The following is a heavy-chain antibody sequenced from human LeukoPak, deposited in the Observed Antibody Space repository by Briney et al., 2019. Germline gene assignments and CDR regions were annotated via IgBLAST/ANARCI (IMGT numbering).Heavy chain of an antibody. CDR2: ISSAGRTI. CDR3: ANFYYYYGMDV. CDR1: GFTFSSYE. Sequence: GGSLRLSCAASGFTFSSYEMNWVRQAPGKGLEWVSYISSAGRTIYYADSVKGRFTISSDNANNSLYLQMNSLRAEDTAVYYCANFYYYYGMDVCGQGTTVTVSS. J-gene: IGHJ6*02. V-gene: IGHV3-48*03.